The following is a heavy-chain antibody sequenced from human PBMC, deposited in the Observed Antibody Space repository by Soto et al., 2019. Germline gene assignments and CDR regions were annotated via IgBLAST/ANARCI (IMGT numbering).Heavy chain of an antibody. D-gene: IGHD1-1*01. J-gene: IGHJ5*02. Sequence: SETLSLTCAVSGWSISSGYDWAWIRQSPGKGLEWIGSSDHSGSTSYNAFLKSRVTISIDASKNQFSLNLTSVTAADTAVYYCARDWGTGYNWFDPWGQGNLVT. V-gene: IGHV4-38-2*02. CDR1: GWSISSGYD. CDR2: SDHSGST. CDR3: ARDWGTGYNWFDP.